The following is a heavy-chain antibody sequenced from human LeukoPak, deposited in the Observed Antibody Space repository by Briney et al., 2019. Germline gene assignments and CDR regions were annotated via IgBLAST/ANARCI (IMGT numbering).Heavy chain of an antibody. CDR1: GYTFTGYY. Sequence: ASVKVSCKASGYTFTGYYMHWVRQAPGQGLEWMGWINPNRGGTNYAQKFQGRVTMTRDTSISTAYMELSRLRSDDTAVYYCARAPLGSIPSIDYWGQGTLVTVSS. V-gene: IGHV1-2*02. CDR2: INPNRGGT. J-gene: IGHJ4*02. D-gene: IGHD2-2*01. CDR3: ARAPLGSIPSIDY.